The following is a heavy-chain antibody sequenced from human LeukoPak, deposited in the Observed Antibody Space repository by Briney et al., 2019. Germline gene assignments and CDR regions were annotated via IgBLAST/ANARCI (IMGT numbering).Heavy chain of an antibody. V-gene: IGHV1-69*06. CDR2: IIPIFGTA. CDR1: GGTFSSYA. J-gene: IGHJ4*02. Sequence: SVKVSCKASGGTFSSYAISWVRQAPGQGLEWMGGIIPIFGTANYAQKFQGRVTITADKSTSTAYMELSSLRSEDTAVYYCARTPGSGYYYGKALDYWGQGTLVTVSS. D-gene: IGHD3-22*01. CDR3: ARTPGSGYYYGKALDY.